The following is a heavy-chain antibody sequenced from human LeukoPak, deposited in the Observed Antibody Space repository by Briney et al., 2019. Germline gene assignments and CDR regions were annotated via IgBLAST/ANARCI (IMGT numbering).Heavy chain of an antibody. V-gene: IGHV3-23*01. CDR3: AKDSGGWLLPQYFDY. D-gene: IGHD3-22*01. CDR2: ISGSGGST. CDR1: GFTFSSYG. Sequence: GGSLRLSCAASGFTFSSYGMSWVRQAPGKGLEWVSAISGSGGSTYYADSVKGRFTISRDNSKNTLYLQMNSLRAEDTAVYYCAKDSGGWLLPQYFDYWGQGTLVTVSS. J-gene: IGHJ4*02.